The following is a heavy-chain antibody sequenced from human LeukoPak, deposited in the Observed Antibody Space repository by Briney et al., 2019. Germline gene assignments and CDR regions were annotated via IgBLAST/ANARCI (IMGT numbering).Heavy chain of an antibody. CDR2: IYYSGST. V-gene: IGHV4-59*01. D-gene: IGHD4-17*01. CDR1: GGSISSYY. J-gene: IGHJ4*02. CDR3: ARIQTLHGDLNNFDY. Sequence: SETLSLTCTVSGGSISSYYWSWIRQPPGKGLEWIGYIYYSGSTNYNPSLKSRVTISVDTSKNQFSLKLSSETAADTAVYYCARIQTLHGDLNNFDYWGQGTLVTVSS.